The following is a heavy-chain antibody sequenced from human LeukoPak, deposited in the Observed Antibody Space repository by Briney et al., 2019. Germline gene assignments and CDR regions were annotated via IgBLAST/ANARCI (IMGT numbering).Heavy chain of an antibody. V-gene: IGHV4-59*08. Sequence: SETLSLTCTVSGGSISSYYWSWIRQPPGKGLEWIGYIYFSGSTNYNPSLKSRVTISVDTSKNQFSLKLSSVTAADTAVYYCVRGKVVGVTGYWGQGTLVTVSS. CDR1: GGSISSYY. D-gene: IGHD1-26*01. CDR2: IYFSGST. J-gene: IGHJ4*02. CDR3: VRGKVVGVTGY.